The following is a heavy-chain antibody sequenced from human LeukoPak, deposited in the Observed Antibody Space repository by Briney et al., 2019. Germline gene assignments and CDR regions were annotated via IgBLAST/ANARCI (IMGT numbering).Heavy chain of an antibody. D-gene: IGHD6-13*01. Sequence: GGSLRLSCAASGFTFSSYSMNWVRQAPGEGLEWVSSISSSSSYTYYADSVKGRFTISRDNAKNSLYLQMNSLRAEDTAVYYCARDWGSSSWYNSFDPWGQGTLVTVSS. V-gene: IGHV3-21*01. CDR1: GFTFSSYS. CDR3: ARDWGSSSWYNSFDP. J-gene: IGHJ5*02. CDR2: ISSSSSYT.